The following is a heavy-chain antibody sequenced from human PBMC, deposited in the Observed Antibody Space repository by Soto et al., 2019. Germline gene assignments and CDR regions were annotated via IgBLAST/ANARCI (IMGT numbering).Heavy chain of an antibody. CDR2: INPSGGST. D-gene: IGHD3-16*01. Sequence: GASVNVSCKASGYTFTSYYMHWVRQAPGQGLEWMGIINPSGGSTSYAQKFQGRVTMTRDTSTSTVYMELSSLRSEDTAVYYCARGGSNYYYYMDVWGKGTTVTVS. CDR3: ARGGSNYYYYMDV. CDR1: GYTFTSYY. V-gene: IGHV1-46*03. J-gene: IGHJ6*03.